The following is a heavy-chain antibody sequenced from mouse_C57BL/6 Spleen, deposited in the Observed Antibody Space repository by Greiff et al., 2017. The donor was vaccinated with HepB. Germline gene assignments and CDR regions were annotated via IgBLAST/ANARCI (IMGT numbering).Heavy chain of an antibody. CDR3: ARGGSSGYVRFAY. V-gene: IGHV1-69*01. J-gene: IGHJ3*01. Sequence: VQLQQPGAELVMPGASVKLSCKASGYTFTSYWMHWVKQRPGQGLEWIGEIDPSDSYTNYNQKFKGKSTLTVDKSSSTAYMQLSSLTSEDSAVYYCARGGSSGYVRFAYWGQGTLVTVSA. CDR2: IDPSDSYT. CDR1: GYTFTSYW. D-gene: IGHD3-2*02.